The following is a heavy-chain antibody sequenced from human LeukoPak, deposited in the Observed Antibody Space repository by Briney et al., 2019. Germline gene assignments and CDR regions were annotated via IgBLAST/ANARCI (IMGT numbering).Heavy chain of an antibody. CDR3: AAVIDY. CDR2: ISNSGTTK. J-gene: IGHJ4*02. CDR1: GFTFSNYE. Sequence: GGSLRLSCAASGFTFSNYEMNWIRQAPGKGLEWISYISNSGTTKYYADSVKGRFTISRDNAKNSLYLQMNSLRAEDTAVYYCAAVIDYWGQGTLVTVS. V-gene: IGHV3-48*03.